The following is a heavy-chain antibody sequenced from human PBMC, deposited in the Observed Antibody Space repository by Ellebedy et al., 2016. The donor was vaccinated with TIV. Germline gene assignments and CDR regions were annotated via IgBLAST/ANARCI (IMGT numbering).Heavy chain of an antibody. Sequence: MPGGSLRLSCTVSGGSISSYYWSWIRQPPGKGLEWIGYIYYSGSTNYNPSLKSRVTISVDTSKNQFSLKLSSVTAADTAVYYCARQSGSGWSDKDGGFDPWGQGTLVTVSS. CDR1: GGSISSYY. CDR2: IYYSGST. V-gene: IGHV4-59*08. J-gene: IGHJ5*02. CDR3: ARQSGSGWSDKDGGFDP. D-gene: IGHD6-19*01.